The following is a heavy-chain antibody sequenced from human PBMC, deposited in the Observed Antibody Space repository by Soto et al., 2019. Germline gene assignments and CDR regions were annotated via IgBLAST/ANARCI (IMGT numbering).Heavy chain of an antibody. Sequence: ASVKVSCKASGYTFTGYYMHWVRQAPGQGLEWMGWINPNSGGTNYAQKFQGRVTMTRDTFISTAYMELSRMRSDDTAVYYCFSGIAAAGPSWGVSNRFDPWGQGTLVTVSS. CDR1: GYTFTGYY. D-gene: IGHD6-13*01. CDR3: FSGIAAAGPSWGVSNRFDP. CDR2: INPNSGGT. V-gene: IGHV1-2*02. J-gene: IGHJ5*02.